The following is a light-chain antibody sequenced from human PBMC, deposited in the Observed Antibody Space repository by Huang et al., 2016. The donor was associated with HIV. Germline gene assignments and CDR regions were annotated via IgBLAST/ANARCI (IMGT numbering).Light chain of an antibody. J-gene: IGKJ2*01. Sequence: DIQMTQSPSSLSASVGDRVTISCRASQSITTFLNWYQQTPGKAPNLLIHAVSNLQGGVPSRFSGSGSETDFNLTISSLQPEDFATYYCQQSHTATYTFGQGTNLEIK. V-gene: IGKV1-39*01. CDR2: AVS. CDR1: QSITTF. CDR3: QQSHTATYT.